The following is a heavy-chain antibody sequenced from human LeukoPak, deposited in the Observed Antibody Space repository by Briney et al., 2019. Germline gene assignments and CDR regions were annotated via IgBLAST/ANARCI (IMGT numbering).Heavy chain of an antibody. J-gene: IGHJ4*02. CDR2: ISSSGHTT. D-gene: IGHD3-3*01. CDR3: ARGALPSRHDFWGGYYRNLHYLNY. CDR1: GFTFGSYS. V-gene: IGHV3-48*02. Sequence: GGSLRLSCAASGFTFGSYSMTWVRQAPGKGLEWLSYISSSGHTTYYADSVKGRFTISRDNAENSLYLQMNSLTDEDTAVYYCARGALPSRHDFWGGYYRNLHYLNYWGQGTLVTVSS.